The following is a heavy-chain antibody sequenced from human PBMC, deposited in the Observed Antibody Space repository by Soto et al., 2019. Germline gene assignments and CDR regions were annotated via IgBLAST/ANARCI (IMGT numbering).Heavy chain of an antibody. D-gene: IGHD6-6*01. CDR1: GGSFSGYY. J-gene: IGHJ6*02. V-gene: IGHV4-34*01. Sequence: SETLSLTCAVYGGSFSGYYWSGIRQPPGEGLEWIGEINHSGSTNYNPSLKSRVTISVDTSKNQFSLKLSSVTAADTAVYYCASEQLVAYYYYGMDVWGQGTTVTGSS. CDR2: INHSGST. CDR3: ASEQLVAYYYYGMDV.